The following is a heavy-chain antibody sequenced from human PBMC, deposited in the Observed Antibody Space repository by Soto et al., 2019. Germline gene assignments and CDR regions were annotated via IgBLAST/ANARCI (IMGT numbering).Heavy chain of an antibody. D-gene: IGHD3-22*01. CDR2: ISPYNGNT. J-gene: IGHJ4*02. CDR3: VRDQNFFDSSGDSEH. V-gene: IGHV1-18*04. CDR1: GYTFVSYG. Sequence: QIQLVQSAAEVKKPGASVKVSCKTSGYTFVSYGISWVRQAPGQGLEWMGWISPYNGNTNFAQRFRGRVTLTTDTSADLVYMHLASLKSDDTAVYYCVRDQNFFDSSGDSEHWGQGTLITVSS.